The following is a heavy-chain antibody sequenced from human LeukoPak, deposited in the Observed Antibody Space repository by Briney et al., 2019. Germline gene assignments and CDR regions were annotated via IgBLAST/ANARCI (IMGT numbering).Heavy chain of an antibody. CDR1: GGSISSYY. CDR3: ARRSFYSNYCHFDY. V-gene: IGHV4-59*08. D-gene: IGHD4-11*01. Sequence: SETLSLTCTVSGGSISSYYWSWIRQPPGKGLEWIGYIYYSGSTNYNPSLKSRVTISVDTSRNQFTLKLSSVTAADTAVYYCARRSFYSNYCHFDYWGQGTLVTVSS. CDR2: IYYSGST. J-gene: IGHJ4*02.